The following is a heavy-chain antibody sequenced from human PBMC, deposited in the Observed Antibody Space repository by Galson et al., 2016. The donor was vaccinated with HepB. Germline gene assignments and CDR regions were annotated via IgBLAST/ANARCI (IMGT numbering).Heavy chain of an antibody. V-gene: IGHV4-59*08. D-gene: IGHD1-26*01. CDR1: GGSIRPYF. Sequence: SETLSLTCVVSGGSIRPYFWSWVRQSSGKGLEWIGYISHSGTTSYNPSLKSRVTMSLDTYNNEFSLRLTSVTAADTAVYYCARPIARATVSAFDLWGQGTMVTVSS. J-gene: IGHJ3*01. CDR2: ISHSGTT. CDR3: ARPIARATVSAFDL.